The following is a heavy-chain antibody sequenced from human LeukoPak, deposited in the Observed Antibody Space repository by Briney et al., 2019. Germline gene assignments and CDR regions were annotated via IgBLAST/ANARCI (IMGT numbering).Heavy chain of an antibody. Sequence: PGGSLRLSCGASGFTFGIYWMSWVRQAPGKGLEWVASIKQDGYEKYYVDSVKGRFIISRDNAKNSLYVRMNGLRAEDTAIYYCARDGYCTGGSCYADYWGPGTLVTVSS. J-gene: IGHJ4*02. V-gene: IGHV3-7*03. CDR3: ARDGYCTGGSCYADY. CDR1: GFTFGIYW. D-gene: IGHD2-15*01. CDR2: IKQDGYEK.